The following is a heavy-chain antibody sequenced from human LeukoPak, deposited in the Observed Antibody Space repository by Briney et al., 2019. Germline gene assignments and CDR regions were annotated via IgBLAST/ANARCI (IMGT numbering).Heavy chain of an antibody. V-gene: IGHV3-23*01. CDR2: ISGSGGST. J-gene: IGHJ6*03. Sequence: GGSLRLSCAASGFTFSSYWMSWVRQAPGKGLEWVSAISGSGGSTYYADSVKGRFTISRDNSKNTLYLQMNSLRAEDTAVYYCAKDSGTYYDFWSGYYDYYYYYMDVWGKGTTVTVSS. CDR1: GFTFSSYW. CDR3: AKDSGTYYDFWSGYYDYYYYYMDV. D-gene: IGHD3-3*01.